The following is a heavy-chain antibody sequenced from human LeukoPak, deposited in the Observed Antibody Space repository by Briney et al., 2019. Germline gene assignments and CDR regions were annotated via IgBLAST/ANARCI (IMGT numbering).Heavy chain of an antibody. D-gene: IGHD2-15*01. CDR2: FDPEDGET. J-gene: IGHJ5*02. V-gene: IGHV1-24*01. Sequence: ASVKVSCKVSGYTLTELSMHWVRQAPGKGLEWMGGFDPEDGETIYAQKFQGRVTMTEDTSTDTAYMELSSLRSEDTAVYYCATTGYCSGGSCRLYWLDPWGQGTLVTVSS. CDR3: ATTGYCSGGSCRLYWLDP. CDR1: GYTLTELS.